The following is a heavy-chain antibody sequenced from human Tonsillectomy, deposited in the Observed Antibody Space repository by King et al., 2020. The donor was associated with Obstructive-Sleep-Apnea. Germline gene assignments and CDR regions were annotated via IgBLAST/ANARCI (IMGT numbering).Heavy chain of an antibody. D-gene: IGHD6-6*01. CDR1: GFTFDDYA. V-gene: IGHV3-43D*03. CDR2: ISLDGSST. CDR3: AKGDSSIAALGYFDF. Sequence: VQLVESGGVVVQPGGSLRLSCAASGFTFDDYAMDWVRQAPGKGLEWVSLISLDGSSTYYADSVKGRFTISRDNSKNSLYLQMNSLRAEDTALYYCAKGDSSIAALGYFDFWGQGTLVTVSS. J-gene: IGHJ4*02.